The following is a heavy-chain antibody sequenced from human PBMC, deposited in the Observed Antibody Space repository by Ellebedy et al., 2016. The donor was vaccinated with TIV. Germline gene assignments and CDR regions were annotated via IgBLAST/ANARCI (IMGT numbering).Heavy chain of an antibody. CDR2: IRGDASTL. Sequence: GESLKISXAASAFLAGDYWIHWVRQGPGRGLDWVSRIRGDASTLNFVDSVKGRFTVSRDSVQNTVYLQMNSLRAEDTAVYFCARGEGWIDNWGQGTLVTVSS. CDR1: AFLAGDYW. V-gene: IGHV3-74*01. CDR3: ARGEGWIDN. D-gene: IGHD5-24*01. J-gene: IGHJ4*02.